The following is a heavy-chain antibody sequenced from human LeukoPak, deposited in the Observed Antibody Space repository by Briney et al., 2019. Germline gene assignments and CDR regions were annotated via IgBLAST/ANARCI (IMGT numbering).Heavy chain of an antibody. V-gene: IGHV3-7*01. CDR2: IRQDGSDK. J-gene: IGHJ4*02. Sequence: GGSLRLSCAASGFTFSSYWVGSVRQAPGKGLGWVATIRQDGSDKYYVDSVKGRFAISSDNTKNSLYLQMNSLRAEDTAVCYCARDFPWHPSWGQGTLVTVSS. CDR3: ARDFPWHPS. CDR1: GFTFSSYW.